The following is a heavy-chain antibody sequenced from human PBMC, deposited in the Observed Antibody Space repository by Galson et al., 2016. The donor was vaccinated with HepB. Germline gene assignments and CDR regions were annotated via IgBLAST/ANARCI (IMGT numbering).Heavy chain of an antibody. D-gene: IGHD1-26*01. Sequence: CAISGDSVSGSSATWNWIRQSPSRGLEWLGRTYHRSKWFSDFGLSVQGRITVNADTSRNQISLQLKSVTLEDTAVYYCAKASGRYRGVVFDLWGQGTMVTVSS. CDR3: AKASGRYRGVVFDL. V-gene: IGHV6-1*01. J-gene: IGHJ3*01. CDR1: GDSVSGSSAT. CDR2: TYHRSKWFS.